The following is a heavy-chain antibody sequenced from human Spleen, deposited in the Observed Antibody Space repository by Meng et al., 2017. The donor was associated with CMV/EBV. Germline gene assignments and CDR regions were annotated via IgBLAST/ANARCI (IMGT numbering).Heavy chain of an antibody. CDR1: GFTFSDYW. CDR2: IKQDGTEK. V-gene: IGHV3-7*01. J-gene: IGHJ4*02. D-gene: IGHD3-10*01. CDR3: AGDQLLWFGELSF. Sequence: GESLKISCAASGFTFSDYWMSWVRQAPGRGLEWVANIKQDGTEKYYVDSVKGRFTISRDNAKNSLYLQMSSLRAEDSAVYYCAGDQLLWFGELSFWGQGTPVTVSS.